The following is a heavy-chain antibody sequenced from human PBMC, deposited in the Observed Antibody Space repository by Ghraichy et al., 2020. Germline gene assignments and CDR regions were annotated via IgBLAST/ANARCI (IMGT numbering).Heavy chain of an antibody. Sequence: GGSLRLSCAASGFTFSRHWMSWVRQAPGKGLEWVASIKSDRSDSFYLDSVKGRFTISRDNAENSVSLEMTSLRAKDTAVYYCARDPYGDYKYGGTDYWGRGTLVSVSS. V-gene: IGHV3-7*01. CDR3: ARDPYGDYKYGGTDY. D-gene: IGHD4-17*01. CDR1: GFTFSRHW. J-gene: IGHJ4*02. CDR2: IKSDRSDS.